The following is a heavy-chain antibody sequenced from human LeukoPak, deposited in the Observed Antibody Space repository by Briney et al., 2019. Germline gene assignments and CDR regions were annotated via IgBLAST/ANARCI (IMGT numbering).Heavy chain of an antibody. CDR2: IIPIFGTA. J-gene: IGHJ6*03. V-gene: IGHV1-69*06. D-gene: IGHD7-27*01. Sequence: SVKVSCKASGGTFSSYAISWVRQAPGQGLEWMGGIIPIFGTANYAQKFQGRVTITADKSTSTAYMELSSLRSEDTAVYYCARDLGLHYYYYMDVWGKGTTVTVSS. CDR1: GGTFSSYA. CDR3: ARDLGLHYYYYMDV.